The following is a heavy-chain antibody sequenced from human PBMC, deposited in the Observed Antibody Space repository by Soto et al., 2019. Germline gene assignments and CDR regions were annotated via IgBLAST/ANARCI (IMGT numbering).Heavy chain of an antibody. CDR1: GGSISSGGYY. V-gene: IGHV4-31*03. D-gene: IGHD3-10*01. J-gene: IGHJ5*02. CDR3: ARGITMVRGVIRNWFDP. CDR2: IYYSGST. Sequence: SETLSLTCTVSGGSISSGGYYWSWIRQHPGKGLEWIGYIYYSGSTYYNPSLKSRVTISVDTSKNQFSLKLSSVTAADTAVYYCARGITMVRGVIRNWFDPWGQGTLVTVSS.